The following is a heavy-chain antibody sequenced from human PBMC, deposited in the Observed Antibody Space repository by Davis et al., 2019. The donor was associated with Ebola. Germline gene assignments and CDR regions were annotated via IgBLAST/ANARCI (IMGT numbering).Heavy chain of an antibody. D-gene: IGHD5-24*01. CDR1: GYTFTSYD. J-gene: IGHJ6*03. Sequence: ASVKVSCKASGYTFTSYDINWVRQATGQGLEWMGWMNPNSGNTGYAQKLQGRVTMTTDTSTSTAYMELRSLRSDDTAVYYCARDSFDGYNLEYYYYMDVWGKGTTVTVSS. CDR3: ARDSFDGYNLEYYYYMDV. V-gene: IGHV1-8*01. CDR2: MNPNSGNT.